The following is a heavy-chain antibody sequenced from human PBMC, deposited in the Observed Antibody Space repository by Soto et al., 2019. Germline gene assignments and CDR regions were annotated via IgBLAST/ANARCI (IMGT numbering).Heavy chain of an antibody. D-gene: IGHD3-16*01. CDR3: ARVWVGVCLDY. J-gene: IGHJ4*02. CDR2: INPSGGST. Sequence: QVQLVQSGAEVKKPGASVKVSCKASGYTFTSYSMNWVRQAPGQGLEWMGIINPSGGSTSYAQKFHGRVTMTRDTSTSTVYMELSSLRSEDTAGYYCARVWVGVCLDYCGQGTLVTGSS. V-gene: IGHV1-46*01. CDR1: GYTFTSYS.